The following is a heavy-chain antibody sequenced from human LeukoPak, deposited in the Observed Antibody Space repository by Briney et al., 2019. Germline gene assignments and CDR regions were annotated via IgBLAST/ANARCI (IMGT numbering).Heavy chain of an antibody. V-gene: IGHV4-39*01. Sequence: KTSETLSLTCAVSGGSITTSSYYWGWIRQPPGMGLEWIGTLYYSGSTYYNPSLKSRVTISMDTSKNQFSLKLTSVTAADTAVYYCAILGTGSSWGQGTLVTVSS. D-gene: IGHD3-10*01. CDR3: AILGTGSS. J-gene: IGHJ5*02. CDR2: LYYSGST. CDR1: GGSITTSSYY.